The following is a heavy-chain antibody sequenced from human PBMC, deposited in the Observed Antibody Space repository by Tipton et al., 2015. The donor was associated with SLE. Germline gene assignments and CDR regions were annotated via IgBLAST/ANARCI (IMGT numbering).Heavy chain of an antibody. J-gene: IGHJ4*02. CDR2: IYYKGST. Sequence: TLSLTCTVSGGSLSSDSYYWSWIRQAPGKGLEWIGYIYYKGSTDYKSSLKSRLTISIDTSKNQVSLKLTSVTAADTAVYYCARAPLFGVVTVRGPFDYWGQGTLVTVSS. CDR3: ARAPLFGVVTVRGPFDY. V-gene: IGHV4-61*01. D-gene: IGHD3-3*01. CDR1: GGSLSSDSYY.